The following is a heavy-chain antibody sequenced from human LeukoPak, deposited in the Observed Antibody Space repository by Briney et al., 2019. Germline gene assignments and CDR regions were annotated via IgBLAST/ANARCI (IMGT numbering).Heavy chain of an antibody. CDR1: GVTFSSYG. CDR3: AKDGDTAMVSSYYGMDV. J-gene: IGHJ6*04. Sequence: PGRSLRLSCAASGVTFSSYGMHWVRQAPGKGLEGVAVILYDGSNKYYADSVKGRFTISRDNSKNTLYLQMNSLRAQDTAGYYCAKDGDTAMVSSYYGMDVWGKGTTVTVSS. V-gene: IGHV3-30*18. D-gene: IGHD5-18*01. CDR2: ILYDGSNK.